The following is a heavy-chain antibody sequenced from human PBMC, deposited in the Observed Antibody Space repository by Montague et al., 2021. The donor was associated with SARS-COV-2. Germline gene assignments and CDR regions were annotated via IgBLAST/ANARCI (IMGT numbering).Heavy chain of an antibody. D-gene: IGHD2-2*01. Sequence: SDTLSLTCSVSGGSISGYYWSWVRQAAGKRLEWIGRIFVGASTDYNPSLMSRFSLSGVKSKNQFSLKVTSVTAADTAIYYCARGMAPEGRWFDSWGHGMLVTVSS. CDR1: GGSISGYY. V-gene: IGHV4-4*07. CDR3: ARGMAPEGRWFDS. CDR2: IFVGAST. J-gene: IGHJ5*01.